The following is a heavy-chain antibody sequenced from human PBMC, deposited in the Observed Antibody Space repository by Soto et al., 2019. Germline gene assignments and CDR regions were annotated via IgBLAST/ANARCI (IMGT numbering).Heavy chain of an antibody. CDR3: ASSGRGDSSGYSVDY. J-gene: IGHJ4*02. D-gene: IGHD3-22*01. CDR2: INPSGGST. V-gene: IGHV1-46*01. Sequence: ASVKVSCKASGYTFTSYYMQWVRQAPGQGLEWMGIINPSGGSTSYAQKFQGRVTMTRDTSTSTVYMELSSLRSEDTAVYYCASSGRGDSSGYSVDYWGQGTLVTVYS. CDR1: GYTFTSYY.